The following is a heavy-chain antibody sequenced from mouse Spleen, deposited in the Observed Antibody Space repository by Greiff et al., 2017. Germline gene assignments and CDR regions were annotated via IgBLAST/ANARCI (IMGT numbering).Heavy chain of an antibody. J-gene: IGHJ2*01. V-gene: IGHV1-63*02. D-gene: IGHD2-10*01. CDR3: ARARAYYGNYGLFDY. Sequence: QVQLKQSGAELVRPGTSVKISCKASGYTFTNYWLGWVKQRPGHGLEWIGDIYPGGGYTNYNEKFKGKATLTADTSSSTAYMQLSSLTSEDSAVYFCARARAYYGNYGLFDYWGQGTTLTVSS. CDR1: GYTFTNYW. CDR2: IYPGGGYT.